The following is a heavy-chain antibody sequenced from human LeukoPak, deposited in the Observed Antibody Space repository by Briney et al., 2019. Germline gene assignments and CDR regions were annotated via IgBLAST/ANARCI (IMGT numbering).Heavy chain of an antibody. CDR1: GGTFSSYA. J-gene: IGHJ6*02. CDR3: AREPLPQDSGSYSHNYYGMDV. Sequence: ASVKVSCKASGGTFSSYAISWVRQAPGQGLEWMGRIIPILGIANYAQKFQGRVTITADKSTSTAYMELSSLRSEDTAVYYCAREPLPQDSGSYSHNYYGMDVWGQGTTVTVSS. CDR2: IIPILGIA. V-gene: IGHV1-69*04. D-gene: IGHD1-26*01.